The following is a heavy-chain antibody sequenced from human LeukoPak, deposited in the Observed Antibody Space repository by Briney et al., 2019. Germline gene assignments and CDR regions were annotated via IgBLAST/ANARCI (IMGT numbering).Heavy chain of an antibody. CDR3: ARDKYGDYWAFDI. Sequence: GGSLRLSCAASGFTVSSNYMSWVRQAPGKGLEWVSVIYSGGSTYYADSVKGRFTISRDNSKNTLYLQMNSLRAEDTAVYYCARDKYGDYWAFDILGQGTMVTVSS. V-gene: IGHV3-66*01. D-gene: IGHD4-17*01. J-gene: IGHJ3*02. CDR2: IYSGGST. CDR1: GFTVSSNY.